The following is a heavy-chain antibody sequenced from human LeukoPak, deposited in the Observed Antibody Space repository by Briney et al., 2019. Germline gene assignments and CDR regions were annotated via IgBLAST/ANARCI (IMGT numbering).Heavy chain of an antibody. J-gene: IGHJ3*02. V-gene: IGHV1-46*04. CDR2: INPSGGTT. D-gene: IGHD2-2*01. Sequence: EASVKVSCKTSGYTFTSYYMHWVRQAPGQGLEWMGIINPSGGTTTYTQKLQGRVSMTRDMSTSTVYMELRSLSYDDTAVYYCARENASRLNEGMGAFDIWGQGTMVTVSS. CDR3: ARENASRLNEGMGAFDI. CDR1: GYTFTSYY.